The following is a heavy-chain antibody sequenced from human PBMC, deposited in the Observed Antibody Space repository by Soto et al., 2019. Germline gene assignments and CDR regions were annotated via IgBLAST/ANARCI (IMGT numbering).Heavy chain of an antibody. V-gene: IGHV1-46*01. CDR3: ARDDSGHLVLLKTDDAFDI. CDR1: GYTFTSYY. CDR2: INPSGGST. D-gene: IGHD3-10*01. J-gene: IGHJ3*02. Sequence: QVQLVQSGAEVKKPGASVKVSCKASGYTFTSYYMHWVRQAPGQGLEWMGIINPSGGSTSYAQKFQGRVTLTRDTSTSKVDMERGSLRSEDTAVYYCARDDSGHLVLLKTDDAFDIWGQGTMVTVSS.